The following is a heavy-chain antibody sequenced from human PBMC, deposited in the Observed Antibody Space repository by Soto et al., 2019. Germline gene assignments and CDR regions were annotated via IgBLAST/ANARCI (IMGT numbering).Heavy chain of an antibody. CDR2: IDPSDSYT. D-gene: IGHD2-8*02. V-gene: IGHV5-10-1*01. Sequence: GESLKISCKGSVYSFTSYWISWVRQMPGKGLEWMGRIDPSDSYTNYSPSFQGHVTISADKSISTAYLQWSSLKASGTAMYYCARSYRWSVLYYYYGMDVWGQGTTVTVSS. CDR1: VYSFTSYW. J-gene: IGHJ6*02. CDR3: ARSYRWSVLYYYYGMDV.